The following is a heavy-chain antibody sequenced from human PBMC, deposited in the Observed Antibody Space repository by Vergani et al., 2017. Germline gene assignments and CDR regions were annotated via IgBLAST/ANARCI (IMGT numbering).Heavy chain of an antibody. V-gene: IGHV4-34*01. CDR1: GWSLSGYY. CDR2: INHSGTI. J-gene: IGHJ3*01. CDR3: ARRAERWETLLRDDFDV. Sequence: QVQLQQWGPGLLKPSETLSLTCAVYGWSLSGYYWSWIRLAPGKGLEWIGEINHSGTINYNPTLNSPFNVSIDTSRDHFSLKLRSVSAADTAVYFCARRAERWETLLRDDFDVWGQGTFVTVSP. D-gene: IGHD1-26*01.